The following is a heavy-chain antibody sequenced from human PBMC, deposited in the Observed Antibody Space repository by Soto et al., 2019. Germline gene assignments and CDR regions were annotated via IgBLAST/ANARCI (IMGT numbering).Heavy chain of an antibody. Sequence: GGSLRLSCAASGFTFSSYAMSWVRQAPGKGLEWVSAISGSGGSTYYADSVKGRFTISRDNSKNTLYLQMNSLRAEDTAVYYCAKDHIVVVPAADYYYYYGMDVWGQGTTVTVPS. J-gene: IGHJ6*02. CDR2: ISGSGGST. CDR1: GFTFSSYA. D-gene: IGHD2-2*01. V-gene: IGHV3-23*01. CDR3: AKDHIVVVPAADYYYYYGMDV.